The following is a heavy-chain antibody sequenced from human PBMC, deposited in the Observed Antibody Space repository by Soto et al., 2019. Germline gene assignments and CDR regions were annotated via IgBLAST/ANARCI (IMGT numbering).Heavy chain of an antibody. J-gene: IGHJ3*02. CDR3: ATEGLTGYSRLIAFDI. D-gene: IGHD3-9*01. CDR1: GYTLTELS. Sequence: VKVSCKVSGYTLTELSMHWVRQAPGKGLEWMGGFDPEDGETIYAQKFQGRVTMTEDTSTDTAYMELSSLRSEDTAVYYCATEGLTGYSRLIAFDIWGQGTMVTV. V-gene: IGHV1-24*01. CDR2: FDPEDGET.